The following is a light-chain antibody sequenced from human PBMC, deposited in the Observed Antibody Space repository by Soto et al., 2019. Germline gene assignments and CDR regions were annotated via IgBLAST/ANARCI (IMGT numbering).Light chain of an antibody. Sequence: QSVLTQPPSASGTPGQRVAISCSGSSSNIATYYVYWYQQLPGTAPKLLIYTNNQRPSGVPDRFSGSKSGTSASLAISGLRSEDEADYYCATWDDSLSSWVFGGGTKLTVL. CDR2: TNN. CDR3: ATWDDSLSSWV. CDR1: SSNIATYY. V-gene: IGLV1-47*02. J-gene: IGLJ3*02.